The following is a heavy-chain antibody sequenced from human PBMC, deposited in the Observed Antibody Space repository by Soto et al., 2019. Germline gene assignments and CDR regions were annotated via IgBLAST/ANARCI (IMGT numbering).Heavy chain of an antibody. J-gene: IGHJ4*02. CDR2: IYYSGST. CDR3: ARGYCSGGSCYHFDY. V-gene: IGHV4-31*03. CDR1: GGSISSGGYC. Sequence: PSETLPHTCTVSGGSISSGGYCWSWIRKHPGKGLEWIGYIYYSGSTYYNPSLKSRVTISVDTSKNQFSLKLSSVTAADTAVYYCARGYCSGGSCYHFDYWGQGTLVTVS. D-gene: IGHD2-15*01.